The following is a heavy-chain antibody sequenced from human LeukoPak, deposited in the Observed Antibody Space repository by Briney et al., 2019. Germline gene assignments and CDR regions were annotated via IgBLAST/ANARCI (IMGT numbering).Heavy chain of an antibody. J-gene: IGHJ4*02. CDR3: ARVALWFGEHYFDY. D-gene: IGHD3-10*01. Sequence: GGSLRLSCAASVFTFSSYAMHWVRQAPGKGLEYVSAISSNGGSTYYANSVKGRFTISRDNSKNTLYLQMGSLRAEDMAVYYCARVALWFGEHYFDYWGQGTLVTVSS. CDR1: VFTFSSYA. CDR2: ISSNGGST. V-gene: IGHV3-64*01.